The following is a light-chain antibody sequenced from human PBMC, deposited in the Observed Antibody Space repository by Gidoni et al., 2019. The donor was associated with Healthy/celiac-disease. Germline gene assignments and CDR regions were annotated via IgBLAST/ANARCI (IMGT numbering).Light chain of an antibody. V-gene: IGKV3-20*01. CDR1: QSVSNNY. J-gene: IGKJ3*01. Sequence: EIVLTQSPGTLSLSPGERATLSCRASQSVSNNYLAWYQQKPGQAPRLLIYGASSRATGIPDRFSGSGSGTDFTLTISRLEPEDFAVYYCQQEFTFGPGTKVDIK. CDR2: GAS. CDR3: QQEFT.